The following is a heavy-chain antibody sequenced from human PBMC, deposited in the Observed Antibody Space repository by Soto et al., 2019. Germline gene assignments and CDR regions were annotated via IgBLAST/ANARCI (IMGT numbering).Heavy chain of an antibody. CDR3: AKSPRGEMATD. CDR2: INTYNGMT. V-gene: IGHV1-18*01. D-gene: IGHD5-12*01. J-gene: IGHJ4*02. Sequence: QVQLEQNGGEVKKPGASVTVSCKASGYTFINYHITWVRQAPGQGLEWMAWINTYNGMTDYAQRFQGRVTMTRDTSTSTAYMELRNLGSDDTAVYFCAKSPRGEMATDWGQGTLVTVSS. CDR1: GYTFINYH.